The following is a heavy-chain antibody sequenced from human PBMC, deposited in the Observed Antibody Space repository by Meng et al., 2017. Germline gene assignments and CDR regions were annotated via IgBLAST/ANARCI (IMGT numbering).Heavy chain of an antibody. J-gene: IGHJ4*02. V-gene: IGHV3-30*04. Sequence: GGSLRLSCAASGFTFSSYAMHWVRRAPGKGLEWVAVISYDGSNKYYADSVKGRFTISRDNSKNTLYLQMNSLRAEDTAVYYCARESLTLFDYWGQGTLVTVSS. CDR2: ISYDGSNK. CDR3: ARESLTLFDY. CDR1: GFTFSSYA.